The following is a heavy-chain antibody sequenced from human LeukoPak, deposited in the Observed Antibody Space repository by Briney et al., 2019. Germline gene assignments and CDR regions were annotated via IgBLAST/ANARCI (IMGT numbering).Heavy chain of an antibody. V-gene: IGHV5-51*01. D-gene: IGHD2-15*01. CDR2: IYPSDSDT. CDR3: ARRGFCSGGSCFSAPFDF. CDR1: GYTFTNYW. Sequence: PGESLQISCQGSGYTFTNYWIAWVRQMPGKGLEWMGIIYPSDSDTRYSPSFQGQVSISADKSISTAYLQWSSLKASDTAMYYCARRGFCSGGSCFSAPFDFWGQGTLLTVSS. J-gene: IGHJ4*02.